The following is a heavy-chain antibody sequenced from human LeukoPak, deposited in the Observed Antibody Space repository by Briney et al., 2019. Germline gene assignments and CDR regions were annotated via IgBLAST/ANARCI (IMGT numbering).Heavy chain of an antibody. D-gene: IGHD3-9*01. CDR2: IYPGDSDT. J-gene: IGHJ4*02. Sequence: GESLKISCKGSGYSFTSYWIGWVRQMPEKGLEWMGIIYPGDSDTRYSPSFQGQVTISADKSISTAYLQWSSLKASDTAMYYCARSYYDILTGYYSYYFDYWGQGTLVTVSS. CDR1: GYSFTSYW. V-gene: IGHV5-51*01. CDR3: ARSYYDILTGYYSYYFDY.